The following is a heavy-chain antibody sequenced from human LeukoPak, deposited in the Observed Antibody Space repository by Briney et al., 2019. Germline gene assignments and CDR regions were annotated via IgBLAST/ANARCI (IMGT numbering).Heavy chain of an antibody. D-gene: IGHD3-22*01. J-gene: IGHJ5*02. V-gene: IGHV1-46*01. CDR1: GYTFTSYY. Sequence: ASVNVSCKASGYTFTSYYMHWVRQAPGQGLEWMGIINPSGGSTSYAQKFQGRVTMTRDTSTSTVYMELSSLRSEDTAVYYCARQDYYDSSGYFMVRSDWFDPWGQGTLVTVSS. CDR2: INPSGGST. CDR3: ARQDYYDSSGYFMVRSDWFDP.